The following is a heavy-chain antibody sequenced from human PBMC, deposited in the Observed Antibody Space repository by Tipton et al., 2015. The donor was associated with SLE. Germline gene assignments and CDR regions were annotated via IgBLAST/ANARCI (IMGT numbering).Heavy chain of an antibody. J-gene: IGHJ6*02. V-gene: IGHV4-34*01. CDR1: GGSFSDYY. D-gene: IGHD1/OR15-1a*01. CDR2: IHHTAGT. CDR3: ARQGSTTDGLSYCYGMDV. Sequence: GLVKPSETLSLTCAVYGGSFSDYYWSWIRQPPGKGLEWIGQIHHTAGTDYNASLKSRVTISMDTSKKQFSLNLNSMTAADTAVYYCARQGSTTDGLSYCYGMDVWGQGATVTVSS.